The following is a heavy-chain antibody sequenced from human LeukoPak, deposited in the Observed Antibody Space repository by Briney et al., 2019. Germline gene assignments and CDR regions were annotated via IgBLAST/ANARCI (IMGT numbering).Heavy chain of an antibody. CDR1: GYNLTNHG. V-gene: IGHV1-18*01. Sequence: GASVKVSRKASGYNLTNHGISRVRQDAGQGPEVKGWLRAYNGNTNCAQKLQGRVTVTTDTSTSTAYMELRSLRSDDTAVYYCAREYCSSTSCYDLESSIIYYMDVWGKGTTVTVSS. CDR2: LRAYNGNT. D-gene: IGHD2-2*01. CDR3: AREYCSSTSCYDLESSIIYYMDV. J-gene: IGHJ6*03.